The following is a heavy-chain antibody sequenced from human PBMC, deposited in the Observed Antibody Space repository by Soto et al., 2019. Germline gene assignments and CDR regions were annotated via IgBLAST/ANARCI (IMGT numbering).Heavy chain of an antibody. Sequence: GGSLRLSCAASGFTFSSYGMHWVRQAPGKGLEWVAVIWYDGSNKYYADSVKGRFTISRDNSKNTLYLQMNSLRAEDTAVYYCARVIRTMVRGVITRWFDPWGQGTLVTVSS. V-gene: IGHV3-33*01. CDR2: IWYDGSNK. CDR3: ARVIRTMVRGVITRWFDP. CDR1: GFTFSSYG. J-gene: IGHJ5*02. D-gene: IGHD3-10*01.